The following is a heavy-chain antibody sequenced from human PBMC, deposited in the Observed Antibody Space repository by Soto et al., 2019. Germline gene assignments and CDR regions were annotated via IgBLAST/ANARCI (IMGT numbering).Heavy chain of an antibody. D-gene: IGHD6-6*01. CDR2: ISGSGGST. CDR3: AKDLEYSSSSHSTNFDY. CDR1: GFTFSSYA. Sequence: GGSLRLSCAASGFTFSSYAMSWVRQAPGKGLEWVSAISGSGGSTYYADSVKGRFTISRDNSKNTLYLQMNSLRAEDTAVYYCAKDLEYSSSSHSTNFDYWGQGTLVTVSS. J-gene: IGHJ4*02. V-gene: IGHV3-23*01.